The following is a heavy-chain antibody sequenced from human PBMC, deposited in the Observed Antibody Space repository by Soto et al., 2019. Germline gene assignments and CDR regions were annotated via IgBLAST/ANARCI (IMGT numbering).Heavy chain of an antibody. Sequence: QVQLEQSGGEVKKPGSSVKVSCKASRVTFSKFIVTWVRQAPGLGLEWVGGIIPIFGTANYAQKFQGRVTITADESTSTSYMEVNNLRSEDTVVYYCAKVRYSSPIGYYYGMDVWGQGTTVTVSS. CDR3: AKVRYSSPIGYYYGMDV. D-gene: IGHD6-19*01. CDR2: IIPIFGTA. J-gene: IGHJ6*02. V-gene: IGHV1-69*01. CDR1: RVTFSKFI.